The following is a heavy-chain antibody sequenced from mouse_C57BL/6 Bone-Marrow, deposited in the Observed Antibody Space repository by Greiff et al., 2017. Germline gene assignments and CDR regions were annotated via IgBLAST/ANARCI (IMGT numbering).Heavy chain of an antibody. CDR2: ISSGGSYT. Sequence: EVQLVESGGDLVKPGGSLKLSCAASGFTFSSYGMSWVRQTPDKRLEWVATISSGGSYTYYPDSVKGRFTISRDNAKNTLYLQMSSLKSEDTAMYYCARALYYDLDYWGQGTTLTVSS. V-gene: IGHV5-6*01. CDR3: ARALYYDLDY. D-gene: IGHD2-4*01. J-gene: IGHJ2*01. CDR1: GFTFSSYG.